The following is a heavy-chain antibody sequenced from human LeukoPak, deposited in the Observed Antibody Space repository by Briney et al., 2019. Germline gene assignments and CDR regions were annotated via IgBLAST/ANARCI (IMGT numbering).Heavy chain of an antibody. Sequence: ASVKVSCKASGYTFTSYDINWVRQATGQRLEWMGWMNPNSGNTGYAQKFQGRVTMTRNTSISTAYMELSSLRSEDTAVYYCALHRGYSGYLFDYWGQGTLVTVSS. CDR1: GYTFTSYD. CDR2: MNPNSGNT. J-gene: IGHJ4*02. V-gene: IGHV1-8*01. D-gene: IGHD5-12*01. CDR3: ALHRGYSGYLFDY.